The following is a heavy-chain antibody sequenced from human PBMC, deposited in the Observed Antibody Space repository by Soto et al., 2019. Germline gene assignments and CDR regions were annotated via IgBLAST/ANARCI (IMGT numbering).Heavy chain of an antibody. CDR1: GGSFSGYY. CDR2: INHSGST. CDR3: ARGLYDYVWGSYPLKSWFDP. D-gene: IGHD3-16*01. J-gene: IGHJ5*02. Sequence: SEPLSLTCAVYGGSFSGYYWSWIRQPPGKGLEWIGEINHSGSTNYNPSLKSRVTISVDTSKNQFSLKLSSVTAADTAVYYCARGLYDYVWGSYPLKSWFDPWGQGTLVTVSS. V-gene: IGHV4-34*01.